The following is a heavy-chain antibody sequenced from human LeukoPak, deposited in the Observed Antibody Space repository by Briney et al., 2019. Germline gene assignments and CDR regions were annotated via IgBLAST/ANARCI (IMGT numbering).Heavy chain of an antibody. CDR3: ARSEWSGYYMASYYFDY. J-gene: IGHJ4*02. Sequence: SETLSLTCAVYGGSFSGYYWSWLRQPPGKGLEWIGEINHSGSTNYNPSLKSRVTISVDTSKNQFSLKLSSVTAADTAVYYCARSEWSGYYMASYYFDYWGQGTLVTVSS. CDR2: INHSGST. D-gene: IGHD3-3*01. CDR1: GGSFSGYY. V-gene: IGHV4-34*01.